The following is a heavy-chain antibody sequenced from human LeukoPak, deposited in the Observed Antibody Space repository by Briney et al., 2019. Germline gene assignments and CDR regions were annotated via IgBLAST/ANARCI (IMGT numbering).Heavy chain of an antibody. CDR2: INPNSGGT. CDR1: GYTFTGYY. D-gene: IGHD3-22*01. CDR3: AAHYYGSSGYYYVNWFDP. Sequence: ASVKVSCKASGYTFTGYYMHWVRQAPGQGLEWMGRINPNSGGTDYAQKFQGRVTMTRDTSISTAYLELSRLRPDDTAVYYCAAHYYGSSGYYYVNWFDPWGQGTLVTVSS. J-gene: IGHJ5*02. V-gene: IGHV1-2*06.